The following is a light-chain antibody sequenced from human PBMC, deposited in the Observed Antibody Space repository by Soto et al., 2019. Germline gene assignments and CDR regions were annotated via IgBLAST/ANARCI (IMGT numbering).Light chain of an antibody. V-gene: IGLV2-14*01. CDR1: SSDVGGYNY. J-gene: IGLJ2*01. Sequence: QSALTQPASVSGSPGQSITISCTGTSSDVGGYNYVSWYQQHPGKAPKLMIYEVSNRPSGVSNRFSGSKSGNTASLTISGSQAEDEADYYCSSYTSSSTPLFGGGTKVTVL. CDR2: EVS. CDR3: SSYTSSSTPL.